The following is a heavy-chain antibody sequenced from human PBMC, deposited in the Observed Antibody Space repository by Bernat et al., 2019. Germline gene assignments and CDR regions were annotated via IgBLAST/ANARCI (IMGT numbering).Heavy chain of an antibody. CDR1: GFTFLSHW. CDR3: ARDPGWWALDL. CDR2: IKSDGSAK. D-gene: IGHD2-8*02. Sequence: EVQLVQSGAALVQPGGSLRLSCAASGFTFLSHWMCWLRQAPGKGLEWVANIKSDGSAKYYVDSVKGRFTISRDNVNNALYLQMNSLRADDTAVYYCARDPGWWALDLWGQGTMVTVSS. J-gene: IGHJ3*01. V-gene: IGHV3-7*03.